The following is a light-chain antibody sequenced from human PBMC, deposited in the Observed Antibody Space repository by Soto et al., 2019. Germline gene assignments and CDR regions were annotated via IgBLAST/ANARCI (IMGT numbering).Light chain of an antibody. CDR3: SSYADINNLI. J-gene: IGLJ2*01. V-gene: IGLV2-8*01. CDR2: EVT. CDR1: SSDIGGYKY. Sequence: QSALTQPPSASGSPGQSVTISCTGTSSDIGGYKYVSWYQHHPGKAPKLMIYEVTKRPSGVPDRFSGSKSGNTASLTVSGLQAEDEADYYCSSYADINNLIFGGGTKLTVL.